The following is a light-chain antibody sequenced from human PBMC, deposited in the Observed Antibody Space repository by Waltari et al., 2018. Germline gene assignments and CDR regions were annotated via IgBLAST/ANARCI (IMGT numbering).Light chain of an antibody. CDR1: QSISSY. Sequence: DIQMTQSPSSLSASVGDRVTITCRASQSISSYLNWYQQKPGKDPKLLIYAASSLQSGVPSRFSGRGAGTDVTLTISSLQPEDVATYYCQQSYSTPPYTFGQGTKLEIK. CDR2: AAS. CDR3: QQSYSTPPYT. J-gene: IGKJ2*01. V-gene: IGKV1-39*01.